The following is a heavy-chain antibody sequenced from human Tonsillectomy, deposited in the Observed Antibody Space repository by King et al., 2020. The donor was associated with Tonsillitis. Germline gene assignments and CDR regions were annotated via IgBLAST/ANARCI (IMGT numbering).Heavy chain of an antibody. CDR1: GFTFXRYA. CDR3: AKDPSIAAAGKPFYFDA. D-gene: IGHD6-13*01. CDR2: XXXXXGXX. J-gene: IGHJ4*02. Sequence: EVQLVESGGDLVQQGGSLSLSCAASGFTFXRYAMSWVRXAPGKGXXWXXXXXXXXGXXXXXXFAXGRXTISREXXKNTLYLQMXXLRAEDTAIYFCAKDPSIAAAGKPFYFDAWGQGTLVSVSS. V-gene: IGHV3-23*04.